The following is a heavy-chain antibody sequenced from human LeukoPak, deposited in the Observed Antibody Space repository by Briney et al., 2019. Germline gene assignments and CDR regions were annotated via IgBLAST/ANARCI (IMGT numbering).Heavy chain of an antibody. Sequence: ASETLSLTCTVSGGSISSYYWIWIPPPPGKGLEWIGYIYYSGSTNYNPSLKSRVTISVDTSKNQFSLKLSSVTAADTAVYYCARNHYDSSGYYGFDIWGQGTMVTVSS. CDR1: GGSISSYY. CDR3: ARNHYDSSGYYGFDI. V-gene: IGHV4-59*01. D-gene: IGHD3-22*01. J-gene: IGHJ3*02. CDR2: IYYSGST.